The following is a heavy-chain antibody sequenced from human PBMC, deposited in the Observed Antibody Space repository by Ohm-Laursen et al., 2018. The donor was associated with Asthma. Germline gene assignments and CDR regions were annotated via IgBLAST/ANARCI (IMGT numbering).Heavy chain of an antibody. CDR3: ARAGPMVQGVIRPRGWFDP. D-gene: IGHD3-10*01. CDR1: GYTFTGYY. J-gene: IGHJ5*02. CDR2: INPNSGGT. V-gene: IGHV1-2*06. Sequence: GASVKVSCKASGYTFTGYYMHWVRQAPGQGLEWMGRINPNSGGTNYAQKFQGRVTMTRDTSISTAYMELSRLRSDDTAVYYCARAGPMVQGVIRPRGWFDPWGQGTLVTVSS.